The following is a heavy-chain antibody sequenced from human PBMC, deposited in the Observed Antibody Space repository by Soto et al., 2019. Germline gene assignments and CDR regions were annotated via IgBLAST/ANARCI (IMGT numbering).Heavy chain of an antibody. CDR1: GFTFSSYA. D-gene: IGHD4-17*01. V-gene: IGHV3-30-3*01. J-gene: IGHJ4*02. CDR3: ARDRGITVNIWYYFDY. Sequence: GGSLRLSCAASGFTFSSYAMHWVRQAPGKGLEWVAVISYDGSIKYYADSVKGRFTISRDNSKNTLYLQMNSLRADDTAVYYCARDRGITVNIWYYFDYWCQGT. CDR2: ISYDGSIK.